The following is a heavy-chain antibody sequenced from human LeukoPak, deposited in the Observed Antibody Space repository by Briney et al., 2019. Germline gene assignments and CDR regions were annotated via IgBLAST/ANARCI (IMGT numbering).Heavy chain of an antibody. CDR2: IYHSGST. D-gene: IGHD2/OR15-2a*01. CDR3: ARPFYSSGAFDI. J-gene: IGHJ3*02. Sequence: PSETLSLTCAVPGYSISSGYYWGWIRQPPGKGLEWIGSIYHSGSTYYNPSLKSRVTISVDTSKNQFSLKLSSVTAADTAVYYCARPFYSSGAFDIWGQGTMVPVSS. CDR1: GYSISSGYY. V-gene: IGHV4-38-2*01.